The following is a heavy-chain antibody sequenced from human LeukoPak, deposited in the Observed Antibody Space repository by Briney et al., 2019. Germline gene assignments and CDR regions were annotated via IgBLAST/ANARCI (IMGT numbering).Heavy chain of an antibody. D-gene: IGHD1-1*01. CDR2: IGISSGNT. J-gene: IGHJ4*02. Sequence: GGSLRLSCAASGFTFSDYSMNWVRQAPGKGLEWISYIGISSGNTKYADSEKGRFTISGDNAKNSLYLQMNSLRVEDTAVYYCARDHNYAFDNWGQGTLVTVSS. CDR3: ARDHNYAFDN. CDR1: GFTFSDYS. V-gene: IGHV3-48*04.